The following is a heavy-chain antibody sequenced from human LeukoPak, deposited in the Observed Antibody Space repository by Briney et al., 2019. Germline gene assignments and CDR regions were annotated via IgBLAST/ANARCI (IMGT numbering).Heavy chain of an antibody. Sequence: GGSLRLSCAASGFTFSSYSMNWVRQAPGKGLEWVSSISSSSSYIYYADSVKGRFTISRDNAKNSLYLQMNSLRAEDTAVYYCAAPIHCSSTSCQPDYWGRGTLVTVSS. J-gene: IGHJ4*02. CDR2: ISSSSSYI. V-gene: IGHV3-21*01. CDR1: GFTFSSYS. CDR3: AAPIHCSSTSCQPDY. D-gene: IGHD2-2*01.